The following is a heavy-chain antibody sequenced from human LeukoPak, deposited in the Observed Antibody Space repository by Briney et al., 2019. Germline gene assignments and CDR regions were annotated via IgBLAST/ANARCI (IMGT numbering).Heavy chain of an antibody. CDR2: INHSGST. Sequence: KPSETLSLTCAVYGGSFSGYYWSWIRQPPGKGLEWIGEINHSGSTNYNPSLKSRVTISVDTSKNQFSLKLSSVTAADTAVYYCARDGQQWLVRGILGYWGQGTLVTVSS. J-gene: IGHJ4*02. V-gene: IGHV4-34*01. D-gene: IGHD6-19*01. CDR3: ARDGQQWLVRGILGY. CDR1: GGSFSGYY.